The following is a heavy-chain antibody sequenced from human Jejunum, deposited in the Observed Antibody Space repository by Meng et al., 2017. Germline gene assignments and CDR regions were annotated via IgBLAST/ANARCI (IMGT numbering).Heavy chain of an antibody. CDR3: ARDKSGDGTATFDY. V-gene: IGHV1-2*02. D-gene: IGHD1-14*01. CDR1: GYTFSDYH. Sequence: ASVKVSCKTSGYTFSDYHVQWVRQVPGQGLEWMGWINPTDDSTNYAQKFQGRLTVTRDTSTAFMELNRLTSDDSAVYYCARDKSGDGTATFDYWGQGTLVTVSS. CDR2: INPTDDST. J-gene: IGHJ4*02.